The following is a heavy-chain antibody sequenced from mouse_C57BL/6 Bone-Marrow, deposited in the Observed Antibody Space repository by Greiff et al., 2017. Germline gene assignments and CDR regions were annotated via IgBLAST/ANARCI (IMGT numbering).Heavy chain of an antibody. V-gene: IGHV1-39*01. Sequence: VQLQQSGPELVKPGASVKISCKASGYSFTDYNMNWVKQSNGKSLEWIGVINPNYGTTSYNQKFKGKATLTVDQSSSTAYMQHNSLTSEDSAVYYCAKGIYYGILYYFDYWGQGTTLTVSS. J-gene: IGHJ2*01. CDR3: AKGIYYGILYYFDY. CDR1: GYSFTDYN. D-gene: IGHD2-1*01. CDR2: INPNYGTT.